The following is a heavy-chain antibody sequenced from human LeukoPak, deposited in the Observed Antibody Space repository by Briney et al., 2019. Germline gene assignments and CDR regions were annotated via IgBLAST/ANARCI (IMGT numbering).Heavy chain of an antibody. D-gene: IGHD2-21*01. CDR3: AKASRWGYDFDS. Sequence: TGGSLRLSCTASGFTFSSYTMTWVRQAPGKGLEWVSVINDSGGTTYHADSVKGRFTISRDNSRSTVYLQMNSLRGEDTAVYFCAKASRWGYDFDSWGQGTLVTVSS. V-gene: IGHV3-23*01. CDR2: INDSGGTT. CDR1: GFTFSSYT. J-gene: IGHJ4*02.